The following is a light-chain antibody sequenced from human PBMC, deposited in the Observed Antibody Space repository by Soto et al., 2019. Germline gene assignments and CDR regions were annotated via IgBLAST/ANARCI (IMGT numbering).Light chain of an antibody. V-gene: IGLV3-21*04. Sequence: SSELTQPPSVSVAPEKTATITCGGNNIGDKRVHWYRQKPGQAPVLLIFYDSDRPSGIPERFSGSNSGNTATLTISRVEAGDEADYYCQVWDIMTDNDVFGGGTKVTVL. CDR2: YDS. CDR1: NIGDKR. J-gene: IGLJ1*01. CDR3: QVWDIMTDNDV.